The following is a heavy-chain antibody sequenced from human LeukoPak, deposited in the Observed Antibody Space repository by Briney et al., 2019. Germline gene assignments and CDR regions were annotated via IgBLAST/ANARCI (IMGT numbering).Heavy chain of an antibody. J-gene: IGHJ4*02. Sequence: PGRSLRLSCAASGFTFSSYAMHWVRQAPGKGLGWVAVISYDGSNKYYADSVKGRFTISRDNSKNTLYLQMNSLRAEDTAVYYCSLMGAAAGTDYWGQGTLVTVSS. D-gene: IGHD6-13*01. CDR2: ISYDGSNK. CDR3: SLMGAAAGTDY. V-gene: IGHV3-30-3*01. CDR1: GFTFSSYA.